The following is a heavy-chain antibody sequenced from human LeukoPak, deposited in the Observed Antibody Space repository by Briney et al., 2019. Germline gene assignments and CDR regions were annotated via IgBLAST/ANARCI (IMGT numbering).Heavy chain of an antibody. Sequence: GESLKISCKGSGYSFTSYWIGWVRQMPGKGLKWMGIIYPGDSDTRYSPSFQGQVTISADKSISTAYLQWSSLKASDTAMYYCAAGVWFGELLYPSFDYWGQGTLVTVSS. CDR2: IYPGDSDT. D-gene: IGHD3-10*01. V-gene: IGHV5-51*01. J-gene: IGHJ4*02. CDR3: AAGVWFGELLYPSFDY. CDR1: GYSFTSYW.